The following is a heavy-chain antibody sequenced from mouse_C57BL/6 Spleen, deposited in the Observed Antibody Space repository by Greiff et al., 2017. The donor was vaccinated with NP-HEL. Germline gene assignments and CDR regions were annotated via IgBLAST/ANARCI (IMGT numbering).Heavy chain of an antibody. D-gene: IGHD2-3*01. CDR2: INPNNGGT. CDR1: GYTFTDYN. CDR3: ARAGGYYIAWFAY. Sequence: VQLQQSGPELVKPGASVKMSCKASGYTFTDYNMHWVKQSHGKSLEWIGYINPNNGGTSYNQKFKGKATLTVNKSSSTAYMELRSLTSEDSAVYYCARAGGYYIAWFAYWGQGTLVTVSA. J-gene: IGHJ3*01. V-gene: IGHV1-22*01.